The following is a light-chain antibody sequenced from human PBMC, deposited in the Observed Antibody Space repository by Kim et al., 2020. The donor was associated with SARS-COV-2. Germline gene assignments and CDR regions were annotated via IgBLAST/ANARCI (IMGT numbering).Light chain of an antibody. CDR3: QQGGDWPIT. Sequence: WSPGESATLSCRASQSVRGFLAWYRQKPGRAPRLLIYDISTRATGIPARFRGSGSGTDFTLTISSLEPEDFAVYYCQQGGDWPITFGQGTRLEIK. V-gene: IGKV3-11*01. J-gene: IGKJ5*01. CDR2: DIS. CDR1: QSVRGF.